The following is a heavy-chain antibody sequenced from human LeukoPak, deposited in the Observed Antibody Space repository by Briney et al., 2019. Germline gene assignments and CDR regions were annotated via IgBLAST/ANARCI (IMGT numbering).Heavy chain of an antibody. CDR1: GFTFSDHY. V-gene: IGHV3-7*03. J-gene: IGHJ5*02. Sequence: GGSLRLSCAASGFTFSDHYFDWVRQAPGKGREWVANIKQDGSEKYYVDSVKGRFTISRDNAKNSLYLQMNSLRAEDTALYYCARVPLMVYDNWFDPWGQGTLVTVSS. D-gene: IGHD2-8*01. CDR2: IKQDGSEK. CDR3: ARVPLMVYDNWFDP.